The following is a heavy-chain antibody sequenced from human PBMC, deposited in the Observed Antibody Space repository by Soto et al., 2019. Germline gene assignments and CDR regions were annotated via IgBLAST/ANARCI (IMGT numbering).Heavy chain of an antibody. Sequence: EVQLVESGGGLVQPGGSLRLSCAASGFGFNGYDMHWVRQAPGKNLGWVAAISTAGDTYYLGSVKGRFTISREDAKNSLSLQMNSLRVGDTAVYYCARGGDRFDGMDVWGQGTTVTVSS. J-gene: IGHJ6*02. D-gene: IGHD3-16*01. CDR1: GFGFNGYD. V-gene: IGHV3-13*01. CDR3: ARGGDRFDGMDV. CDR2: ISTAGDT.